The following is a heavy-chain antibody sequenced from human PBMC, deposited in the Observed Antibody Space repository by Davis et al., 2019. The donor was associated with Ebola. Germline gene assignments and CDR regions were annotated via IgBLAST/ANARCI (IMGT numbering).Heavy chain of an antibody. V-gene: IGHV4-34*01. D-gene: IGHD3-22*01. CDR1: GGSFSGYY. CDR2: INHSGRT. Sequence: MPSETLSPTCAVYGGSFSGYYWSWIRQPPGKGLEWIGEINHSGRTNYNPSLKSRVTISVDTSKNQFSLKMSSVTAADTAVYYCAREGRSGYSNWFDPWGQGTLVTVSS. J-gene: IGHJ5*02. CDR3: AREGRSGYSNWFDP.